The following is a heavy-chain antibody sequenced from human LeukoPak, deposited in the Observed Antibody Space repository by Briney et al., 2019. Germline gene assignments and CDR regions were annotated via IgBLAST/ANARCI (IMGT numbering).Heavy chain of an antibody. D-gene: IGHD1-26*01. Sequence: SETLSLTCTVSGGSISSYYWSWIRQPAGKGLEWIGRIYTSGSTNYNPSLKSRVTMSVDTSKNQFSLKLSSVTAADTAVYYCARGPEWELPHDAFDIWGQGTMVTVSS. J-gene: IGHJ3*02. V-gene: IGHV4-4*07. CDR3: ARGPEWELPHDAFDI. CDR2: IYTSGST. CDR1: GGSISSYY.